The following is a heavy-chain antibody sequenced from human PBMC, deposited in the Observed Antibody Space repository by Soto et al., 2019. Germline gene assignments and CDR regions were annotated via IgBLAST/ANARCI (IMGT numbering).Heavy chain of an antibody. D-gene: IGHD6-19*01. CDR1: GFSLSTSGMC. CDR3: ARLNLIAVAGTAPYGMDV. Sequence: GPTLVNPTQTLTLTCTFSGFSLSTSGMCVSWIRQPPGKALEWLALIEWDDDKYYSTSLKTRLTISKDTSKNQVVLTMTNMDPVDTATYYCARLNLIAVAGTAPYGMDVWGQGTTVTVSS. J-gene: IGHJ6*02. CDR2: IEWDDDK. V-gene: IGHV2-70*01.